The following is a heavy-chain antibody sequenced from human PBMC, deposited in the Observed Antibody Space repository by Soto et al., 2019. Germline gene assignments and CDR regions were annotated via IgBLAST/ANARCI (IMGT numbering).Heavy chain of an antibody. CDR2: IIPIFGTA. V-gene: IGHV1-69*12. CDR1: GGTFSSYA. D-gene: IGHD2-2*01. J-gene: IGHJ5*02. Sequence: QVQLVQSGAEVKKPGSSVKVSCKASGGTFSSYAISWVRQAPGQGLEWMGGIIPIFGTANYAQKFQGRVTITADDSTSKAYMALSSLRSEDTAVYYCAREELGYCISTSCYATYNWFDPWGQGTLVTVSS. CDR3: AREELGYCISTSCYATYNWFDP.